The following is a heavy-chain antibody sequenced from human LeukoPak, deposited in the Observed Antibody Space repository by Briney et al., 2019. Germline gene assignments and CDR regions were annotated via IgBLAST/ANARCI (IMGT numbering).Heavy chain of an antibody. Sequence: GGSLRLSCAASGFTFSSYSMNWVRQAPGKGLEWVSSISSSSSYIYYADPVKGRFTISRDNAKNSLYLQMNSLRAEDTAVYYCARERLVAFDIWGQGTMVTVSS. J-gene: IGHJ3*02. CDR2: ISSSSSYI. CDR3: ARERLVAFDI. D-gene: IGHD1-26*01. V-gene: IGHV3-21*01. CDR1: GFTFSSYS.